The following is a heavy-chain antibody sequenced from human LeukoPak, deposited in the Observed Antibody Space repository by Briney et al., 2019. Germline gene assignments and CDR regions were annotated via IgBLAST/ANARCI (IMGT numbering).Heavy chain of an antibody. Sequence: GGSLRLSCAASGFTFSSYSMNWVRQAPGRGLEWVSYISSSSSTIYYADSVKGRFTISRDNAKNSLYLQMDSLRAEDTAVYYCAREYSGYDLDYWGQGTLVTVSS. CDR1: GFTFSSYS. J-gene: IGHJ4*02. CDR3: AREYSGYDLDY. D-gene: IGHD5-12*01. V-gene: IGHV3-48*01. CDR2: ISSSSSTI.